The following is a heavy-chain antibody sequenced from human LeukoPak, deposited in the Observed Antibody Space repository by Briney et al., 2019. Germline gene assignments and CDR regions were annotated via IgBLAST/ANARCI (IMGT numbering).Heavy chain of an antibody. D-gene: IGHD5-18*01. CDR1: GFTFSDYY. J-gene: IGHJ6*02. CDR3: ARDGYSYGTYYYYGMDV. Sequence: GGSLRLSCAASGFTFSDYYMSWVRQAPGKGVEWGSYISSSGSTIYYADSVKGGFTISRDKAKNSLYLQMNSLRADDTALYYCARDGYSYGTYYYYGMDVWGQGTTVTVSS. V-gene: IGHV3-11*01. CDR2: ISSSGSTI.